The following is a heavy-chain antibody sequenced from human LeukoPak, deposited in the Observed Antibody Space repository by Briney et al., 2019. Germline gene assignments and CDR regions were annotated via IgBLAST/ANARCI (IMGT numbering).Heavy chain of an antibody. V-gene: IGHV4-39*07. Sequence: SETLSLTCTVSGGSVSSGSYYWGWIRQPPGKGLELIGNIYYSGSTYYNPSLKSRVTISVDTSKNQFSLKLSSVTAADTAVYYCAATMIVVIGPFGYWGQGALVTVSS. CDR3: AATMIVVIGPFGY. J-gene: IGHJ4*02. D-gene: IGHD3-22*01. CDR1: GGSVSSGSYY. CDR2: IYYSGST.